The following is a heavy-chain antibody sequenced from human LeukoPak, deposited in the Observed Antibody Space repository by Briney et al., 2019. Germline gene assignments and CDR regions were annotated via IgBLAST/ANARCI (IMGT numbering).Heavy chain of an antibody. J-gene: IGHJ6*03. CDR2: IFTTGST. Sequence: SETLSLTCTVSGDSVSNYYWSWVRQPAGKGLKWIGRIFTTGSTDYNPSLRSRVTMSRDKSKNQLFLKLTSVTAADTAVYYCARASDSILSYYYHMDLWGKGITVTVSS. D-gene: IGHD3-22*01. CDR3: ARASDSILSYYYHMDL. CDR1: GDSVSNYY. V-gene: IGHV4-4*07.